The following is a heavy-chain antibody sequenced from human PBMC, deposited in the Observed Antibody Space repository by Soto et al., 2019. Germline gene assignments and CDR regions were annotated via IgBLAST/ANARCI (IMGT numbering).Heavy chain of an antibody. J-gene: IGHJ6*02. Sequence: GSLRLSCTASGFMFSTYLMSWVRQAPGKGLEWVANIRQGGNEKFYVDSVKGRFTISRDNAKKSLYLQMNSLRAEDTAVYYCVGALTYEVPYYYYGMDVWGQGTTVTVS. CDR2: IRQGGNEK. V-gene: IGHV3-7*01. CDR3: VGALTYEVPYYYYGMDV. CDR1: GFMFSTYL. D-gene: IGHD3-16*01.